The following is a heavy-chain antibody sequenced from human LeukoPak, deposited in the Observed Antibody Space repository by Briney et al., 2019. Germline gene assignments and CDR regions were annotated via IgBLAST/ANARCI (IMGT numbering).Heavy chain of an antibody. V-gene: IGHV3-74*01. J-gene: IGHJ4*02. D-gene: IGHD3-10*01. CDR3: AKDWDYYGSGSTLDY. CDR2: INSDGSST. Sequence: GGSLRLSCAASGFTFSSYWMHWVRQAPGKGLVWVSRINSDGSSTSYADSVKGRFTISRDNAKNTLYLQMNSLRAEDTAVYYCAKDWDYYGSGSTLDYWGQGTLVTASS. CDR1: GFTFSSYW.